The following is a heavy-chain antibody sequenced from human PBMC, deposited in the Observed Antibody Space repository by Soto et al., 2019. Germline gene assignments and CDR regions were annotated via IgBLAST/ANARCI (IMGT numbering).Heavy chain of an antibody. CDR1: GYTFTSYG. CDR2: ISAHNGNT. D-gene: IGHD1-1*01. CDR3: AGGRYGDY. J-gene: IGHJ4*02. V-gene: IGHV1-18*01. Sequence: QVHLVQSGAEVKKPGASVKVSCKASGYTFTSYGITWVRQAPGQGLEWMGWISAHNGNTDYAQKLQGRVIVTRDTSPSTAYRELRSLISDDTAVYYCAGGRYGDYWGQGALVTVSS.